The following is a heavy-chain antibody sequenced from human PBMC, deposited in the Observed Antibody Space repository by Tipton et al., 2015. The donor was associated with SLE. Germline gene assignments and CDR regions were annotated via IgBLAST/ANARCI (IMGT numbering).Heavy chain of an antibody. D-gene: IGHD6-13*01. V-gene: IGHV4-31*03. J-gene: IGHJ5*02. CDR1: GGSISSGGFY. CDR2: IYYSGST. Sequence: TLSLTCTVSGGSISSGGFYWSWIRQHPRKGLEWIGYIYYSGSTFYNPSLKSRVTISVDTSTNQFSLKLTSMTAADTAVYYCARSPEAGHPGGFDPWGQGTLVTVSS. CDR3: ARSPEAGHPGGFDP.